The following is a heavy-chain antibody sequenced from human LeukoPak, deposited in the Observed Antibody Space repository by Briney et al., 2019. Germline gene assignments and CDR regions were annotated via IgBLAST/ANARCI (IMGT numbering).Heavy chain of an antibody. D-gene: IGHD5-24*01. Sequence: ASVKVSCKASGYTFTSYDINWVRQATGQGLEWMGWMNPNSGNTGYAQKFQGRVTMTRNTSISTAYMELSSLRSEDTAVYYCARGSSKRRWFDPWGQGTLVTVSS. V-gene: IGHV1-8*01. J-gene: IGHJ5*02. CDR3: ARGSSKRRWFDP. CDR2: MNPNSGNT. CDR1: GYTFTSYD.